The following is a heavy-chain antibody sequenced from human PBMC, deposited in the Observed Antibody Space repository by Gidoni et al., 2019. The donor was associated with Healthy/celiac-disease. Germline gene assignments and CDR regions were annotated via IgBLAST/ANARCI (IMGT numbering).Heavy chain of an antibody. J-gene: IGHJ4*02. D-gene: IGHD2-2*02. CDR2: IIPILGIA. CDR3: AREVIVGVVPAAILGDAIDY. V-gene: IGHV1-69*04. CDR1: GGTFRSYA. Sequence: QVQLVQSGAEVKKPGSSVKVSCKASGGTFRSYAISWVLQAPGRGLEWMGRIIPILGIANYAQKFQGRVTITADKSPSTAYMELSSLRSEDTAVYYCAREVIVGVVPAAILGDAIDYWGQGTLVTVSS.